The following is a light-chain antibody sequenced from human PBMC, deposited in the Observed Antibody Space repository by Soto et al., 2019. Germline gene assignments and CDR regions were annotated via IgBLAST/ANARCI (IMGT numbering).Light chain of an antibody. CDR2: GAS. Sequence: EIVLTQSPGTLSLSPGERATLSCRASQSVSSSYLAWYQQKPGQAPRLLIYGASNRATGIPDRFTGSGSGTDFTLTITRLEPEDFAVYYCQHYGSSLRTFGRGTKLEIK. CDR3: QHYGSSLRT. CDR1: QSVSSSY. V-gene: IGKV3-20*01. J-gene: IGKJ2*01.